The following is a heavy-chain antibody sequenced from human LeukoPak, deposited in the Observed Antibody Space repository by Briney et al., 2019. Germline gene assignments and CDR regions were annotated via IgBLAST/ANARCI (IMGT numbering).Heavy chain of an antibody. CDR2: SGST. Sequence: NPSETLSLTCTVSGGSISSYYWSWIRQPPGKGLEWIGYSGSTNYSPSHKSRVTISVDTSKNQFSLELSSLTAADTAVYYCAREFDYEGVDPWGQGTLVTVSS. J-gene: IGHJ5*02. CDR1: GGSISSYY. D-gene: IGHD4-17*01. CDR3: AREFDYEGVDP. V-gene: IGHV4-4*08.